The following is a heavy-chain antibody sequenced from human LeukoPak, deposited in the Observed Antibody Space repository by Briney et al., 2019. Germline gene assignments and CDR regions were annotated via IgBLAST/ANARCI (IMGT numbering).Heavy chain of an antibody. CDR2: INPNSGGT. CDR1: GYTFTGYY. D-gene: IGHD3-22*01. CDR3: ARETYYYDSSGYYYSAGLDY. J-gene: IGHJ4*02. V-gene: IGHV1-2*02. Sequence: GASVRVSCKASGYTFTGYYMHWVRQAPGQGLEWMGWINPNSGGTNYAQKFQGRATMTRDTSISTAYMELSRLRSDDTAVYYCARETYYYDSSGYYYSAGLDYWGQGTLVTVSS.